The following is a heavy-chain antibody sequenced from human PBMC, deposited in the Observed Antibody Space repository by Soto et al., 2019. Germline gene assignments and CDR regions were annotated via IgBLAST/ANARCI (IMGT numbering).Heavy chain of an antibody. CDR2: MNPNSGNT. D-gene: IGHD3-3*01. CDR1: GYTFTSYV. Sequence: ASVKVSRKASGYTFTSYVSNGVRQATGKGLAWMGWMNPNSGNTGYAQKFQGRVTMTRNTSISTAYMELSSLRSEDTAVYYCARAPLPDYDFWSGYYYYYGMDVWGQGTTVTVSS. CDR3: ARAPLPDYDFWSGYYYYYGMDV. J-gene: IGHJ6*02. V-gene: IGHV1-8*01.